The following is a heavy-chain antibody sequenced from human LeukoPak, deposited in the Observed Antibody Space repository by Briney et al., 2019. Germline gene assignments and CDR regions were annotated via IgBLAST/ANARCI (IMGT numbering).Heavy chain of an antibody. V-gene: IGHV3-21*04. D-gene: IGHD6-19*01. Sequence: GGSLRLSCAASGFTFSSYSMNWVRQAPGKGLEWVSSITSGNYIYYADSVKGRFTISRDNSKNTLYLQMNSLRAEDTAVYYCAKGDLAGGYWYFDLWGRGTLVTVSS. CDR3: AKGDLAGGYWYFDL. CDR2: ITSGNYI. CDR1: GFTFSSYS. J-gene: IGHJ2*01.